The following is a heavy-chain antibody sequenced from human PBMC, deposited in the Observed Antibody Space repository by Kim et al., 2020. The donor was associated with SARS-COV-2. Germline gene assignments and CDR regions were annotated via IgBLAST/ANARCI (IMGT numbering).Heavy chain of an antibody. Sequence: GGSLRLSCAASGFTFSNYWMRWVRQVPGKGLQWVANTNTDGSEKFLVDSVNGRFTISRDNANNSLYLQMNSLRAEDSAVYYCARGDSASGDYWDQGVLVT. D-gene: IGHD5-18*01. CDR2: TNTDGSEK. CDR3: ARGDSASGDY. V-gene: IGHV3-7*03. CDR1: GFTFSNYW. J-gene: IGHJ4*02.